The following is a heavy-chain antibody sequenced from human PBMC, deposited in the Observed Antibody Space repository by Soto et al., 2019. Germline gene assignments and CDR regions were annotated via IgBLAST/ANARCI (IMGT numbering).Heavy chain of an antibody. V-gene: IGHV5-10-1*01. CDR2: IDPSDSYT. CDR3: ARLQAAAGDNDLTFDY. D-gene: IGHD6-13*01. J-gene: IGHJ4*02. CDR1: GYSFTSYW. Sequence: EVQLVQSGAEVKKPGESLRISCKGSGYSFTSYWISWVRQMPGKGLEWVGRIDPSDSYTNNSPSFQGHVPISADKSIRTASLQWSSLTASDTAMYYCARLQAAAGDNDLTFDYWGQGPLVTVSS.